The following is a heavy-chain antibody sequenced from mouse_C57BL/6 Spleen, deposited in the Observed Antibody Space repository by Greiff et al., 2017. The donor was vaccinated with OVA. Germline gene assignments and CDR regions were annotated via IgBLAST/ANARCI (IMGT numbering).Heavy chain of an antibody. V-gene: IGHV1-81*01. CDR3: AQFITTVGGAY. Sequence: QVQLQQSGAELARPGASVKLSCKASGYTFTSYGISWVKQSTGQGLEWIGEIYPRSGNTYYNEKLKGKATLTADKSSSTAYMELRSLTSEDSAVDFWAQFITTVGGAYWGQGTLVTVSA. J-gene: IGHJ3*01. CDR1: GYTFTSYG. CDR2: IYPRSGNT. D-gene: IGHD1-1*01.